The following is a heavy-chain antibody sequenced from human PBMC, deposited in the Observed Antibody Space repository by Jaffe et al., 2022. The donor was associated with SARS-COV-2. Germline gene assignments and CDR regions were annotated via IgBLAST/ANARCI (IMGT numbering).Heavy chain of an antibody. V-gene: IGHV3-9*01. Sequence: EVQLVESGGGLVQPGRSLRLSCAASGFTFDDYAMHWVRQVPGKGLEWVSAISWNSNSIDYADSMKGRFTISRDNAKNSLYLQMNSLRVEDTALYYCAKSGCSSTTCYTNHWGQGTPVTVSS. CDR1: GFTFDDYA. D-gene: IGHD2-2*02. CDR3: AKSGCSSTTCYTNH. J-gene: IGHJ5*02. CDR2: ISWNSNSI.